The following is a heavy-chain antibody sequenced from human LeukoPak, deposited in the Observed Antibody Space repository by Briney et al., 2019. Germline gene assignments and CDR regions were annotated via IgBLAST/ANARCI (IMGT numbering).Heavy chain of an antibody. J-gene: IGHJ3*02. CDR1: GGSISSGGYY. V-gene: IGHV4-30-4*02. Sequence: SETLSLPCTVSGGSISSGGYYWSWIRQHPGKGLEWIGYIYYSGSTYYNPSLKSRVTISVDTSKNQFSLKLRSVTAPHRAVYYCASRPRGNASDIGAGGT. CDR3: ASRPRGNASDI. CDR2: IYYSGST.